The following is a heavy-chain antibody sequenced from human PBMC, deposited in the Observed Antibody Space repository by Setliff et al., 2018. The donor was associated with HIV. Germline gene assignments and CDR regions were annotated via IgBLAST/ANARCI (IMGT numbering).Heavy chain of an antibody. CDR1: GFTFSSYS. V-gene: IGHV3-21*06. CDR2: ISSSSSYI. J-gene: IGHJ3*02. Sequence: VGSLRLSCAASGFTFSSYSMNWVRQVPGKGLEWVSSISSSSSYIYYADSVKGRFTISRDNAKNSLYLQMNSLSAEDTAVYYCARSYDSSAYYPQDAFEIWGQGTMVTVSS. CDR3: ARSYDSSAYYPQDAFEI. D-gene: IGHD3-22*01.